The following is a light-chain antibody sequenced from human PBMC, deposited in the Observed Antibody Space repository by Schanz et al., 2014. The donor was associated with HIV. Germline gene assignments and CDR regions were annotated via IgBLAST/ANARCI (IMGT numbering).Light chain of an antibody. CDR1: QSISSY. Sequence: DIQMTQSPSSLSASVGDRVTITCRASQSISSYLNWNQQKPREPPKLLIYAASSLQSGVPSRFSGSGSGTDFTLTISSLQPEDFATYYCQQSYSTPQTFGQGTKVEIK. V-gene: IGKV1-39*01. CDR3: QQSYSTPQT. CDR2: AAS. J-gene: IGKJ1*01.